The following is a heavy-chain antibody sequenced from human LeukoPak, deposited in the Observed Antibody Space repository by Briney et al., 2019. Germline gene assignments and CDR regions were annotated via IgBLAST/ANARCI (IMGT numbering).Heavy chain of an antibody. J-gene: IGHJ3*02. V-gene: IGHV3-48*03. CDR1: GFTFSSYE. Sequence: GGSLRLSCAASGFTFSSYEMNWVRQAPGKGLEWVSYISSSGSTIYYADSVKGRFTISRDNAKNSLYLQMNSLRAEDTAVYYCARGVYDSSGYYYYAAPDAFDIWGQGTMVTVSS. D-gene: IGHD3-22*01. CDR3: ARGVYDSSGYYYYAAPDAFDI. CDR2: ISSSGSTI.